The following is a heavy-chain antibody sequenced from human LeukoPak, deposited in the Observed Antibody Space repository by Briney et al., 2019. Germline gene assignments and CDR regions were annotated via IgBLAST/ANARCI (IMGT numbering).Heavy chain of an antibody. CDR1: GGSISSSSYY. V-gene: IGHV4-39*01. CDR3: ARRQRGWNFDY. D-gene: IGHD6-19*01. Sequence: SETLSLTCTVPGGSISSSSYYWGWIRQPPGKGLEWIGSIYYSGSTYYNPSLKSRVTISVDTSKNQFSLKLSSVTAADTAVYYCARRQRGWNFDYWGQGTLVTVSS. CDR2: IYYSGST. J-gene: IGHJ4*02.